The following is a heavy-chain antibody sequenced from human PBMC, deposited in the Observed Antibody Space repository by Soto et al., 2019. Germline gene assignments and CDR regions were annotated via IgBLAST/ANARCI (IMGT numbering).Heavy chain of an antibody. J-gene: IGHJ4*02. CDR2: IYSGGST. V-gene: IGHV3-66*01. D-gene: IGHD4-17*01. CDR3: ARGLLPLDYGDSDPGDY. Sequence: GGSLRLSCAASGFTVSSNYMSWVRQAPGKGLEWVSVIYSGGSTYYADSVKGRFTISRDNSKNTLYLQMNSLRAEDTAVYYCARGLLPLDYGDSDPGDYWGQGTLVTVSS. CDR1: GFTVSSNY.